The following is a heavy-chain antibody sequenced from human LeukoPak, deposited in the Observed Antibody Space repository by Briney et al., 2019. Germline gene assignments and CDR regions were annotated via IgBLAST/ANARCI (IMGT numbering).Heavy chain of an antibody. V-gene: IGHV3-11*01. CDR3: ARARAFGSYYGDYYFDY. Sequence: SGGSLRLSCAASGFTFSDYYMSWIRQAPGKGLEWVSYISSSGSTIYYADSVKGRFTISRDNAKNSLYLQMNSLRAEDTAVYYCARARAFGSYYGDYYFDYWGQGTLVTVSS. J-gene: IGHJ4*02. D-gene: IGHD1-26*01. CDR1: GFTFSDYY. CDR2: ISSSGSTI.